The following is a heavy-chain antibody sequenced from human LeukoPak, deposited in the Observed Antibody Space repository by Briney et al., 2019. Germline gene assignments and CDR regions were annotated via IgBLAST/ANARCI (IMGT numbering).Heavy chain of an antibody. Sequence: GGSLRLSCAASGITVASSYMSWVRQAPGMGLEWVSAIYSGGATYYADSAKGRFTISRDNSKNTLYLQMNSLRVEDTAVYYCARAPSGWNFDCWGQGALVTVST. J-gene: IGHJ4*02. CDR3: ARAPSGWNFDC. CDR1: GITVASSY. CDR2: IYSGGAT. V-gene: IGHV3-66*01. D-gene: IGHD6-19*01.